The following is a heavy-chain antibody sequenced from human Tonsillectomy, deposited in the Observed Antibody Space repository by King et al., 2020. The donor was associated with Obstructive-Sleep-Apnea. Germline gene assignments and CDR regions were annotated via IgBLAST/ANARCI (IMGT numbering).Heavy chain of an antibody. Sequence: VQLVESGGGVVQPGRSLRLSCAASGFTFSSYGMHWVRQAPGKGLEWVAFIRYDGSNKYYADSVKGRFTISRDNSKNTLYLQMNSLRAEDTAVYYCAKAVRYYDPADAFDIWGQGTMVTVSS. D-gene: IGHD3-22*01. CDR3: AKAVRYYDPADAFDI. J-gene: IGHJ3*02. CDR2: IRYDGSNK. CDR1: GFTFSSYG. V-gene: IGHV3-30*02.